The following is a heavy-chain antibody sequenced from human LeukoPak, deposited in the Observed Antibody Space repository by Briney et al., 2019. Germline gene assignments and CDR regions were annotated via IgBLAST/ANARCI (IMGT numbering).Heavy chain of an antibody. Sequence: GGSLRLSCAASGFTLSSYWMHWVRQAPGEGLVWVSRIDPDGSTTNYADSVKGRFTTSRDNAKNTLCLQMNSLRAEDTALYYCTRVQAGRAGLMDVWGRGTTVTVSS. D-gene: IGHD6-13*01. CDR1: GFTLSSYW. CDR3: TRVQAGRAGLMDV. CDR2: IDPDGSTT. J-gene: IGHJ6*02. V-gene: IGHV3-74*01.